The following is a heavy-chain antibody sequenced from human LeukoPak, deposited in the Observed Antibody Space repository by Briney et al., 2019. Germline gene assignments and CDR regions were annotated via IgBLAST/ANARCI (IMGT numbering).Heavy chain of an antibody. CDR2: ISGSGGST. CDR1: GFTFSSYA. D-gene: IGHD1-26*01. J-gene: IGHJ4*02. V-gene: IGHV3-23*01. Sequence: SGGSLRLSCAAPGFTFSSYAMSWVRQAPGKGLEWVSAISGSGGSTYYADSVKGRFTISRDNSKNTLYLQMNSLRAEDTAVYYSAKPEWELRKVYYFDYWGQGTLVTVSS. CDR3: AKPEWELRKVYYFDY.